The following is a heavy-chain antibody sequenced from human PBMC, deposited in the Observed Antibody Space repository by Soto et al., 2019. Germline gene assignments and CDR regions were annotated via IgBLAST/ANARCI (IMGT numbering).Heavy chain of an antibody. Sequence: GGSLRLSCAASGFTFSSYGMHWVRQAPGKGLEWVAVISYDGSNKYYADSVKGRFTISRDNSKNTLYLQMNSLRAEDTAVYYCAKDLGAARPGYYYYYGMDVWGQGTTVTVSS. CDR2: ISYDGSNK. D-gene: IGHD6-6*01. V-gene: IGHV3-30*18. CDR3: AKDLGAARPGYYYYYGMDV. J-gene: IGHJ6*02. CDR1: GFTFSSYG.